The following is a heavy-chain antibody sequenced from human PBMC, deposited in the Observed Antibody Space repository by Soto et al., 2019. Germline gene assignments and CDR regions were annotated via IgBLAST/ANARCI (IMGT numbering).Heavy chain of an antibody. CDR1: GGSISSITSY. D-gene: IGHD3-10*01. CDR3: ANLDFGGVLAN. V-gene: IGHV4-39*01. J-gene: IGHJ4*02. CDR2: NYYSGST. Sequence: QLQLQESGPGLVKPSETLSLTCTVSGGSISSITSYWAWIRQPPGKGLEWIGSNYYSGSTYHNPSLKSRVTISVLTSKNQISLRLYSMTAADTAVYYCANLDFGGVLANWGQGALVTVSS.